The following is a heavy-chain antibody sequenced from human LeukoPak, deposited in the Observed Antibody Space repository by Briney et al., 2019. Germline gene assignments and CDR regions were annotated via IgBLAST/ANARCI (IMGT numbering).Heavy chain of an antibody. CDR1: GDSISSSSYY. CDR2: IYYSGST. J-gene: IGHJ4*02. CDR3: ARSGEVIIES. V-gene: IGHV4-39*01. D-gene: IGHD3-3*01. Sequence: SETLSLTCTVSGDSISSSSYYWGWIRQPPGKGLEWIGSIYYSGSTYYNPSLKSRVTISVDTSKNQFSLKLSSVTAADTAVYYCARSGEVIIESWGQGTLVTVSS.